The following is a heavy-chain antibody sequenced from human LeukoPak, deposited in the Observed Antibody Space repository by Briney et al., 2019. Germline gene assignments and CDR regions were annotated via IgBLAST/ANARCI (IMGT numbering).Heavy chain of an antibody. Sequence: ASVKVSCKVSGYTLTELSMHWVRQAPGKGLEWMGGFDPEDGETIYAQKFQGRVTMTEDTSTDTAYMELSSLRSEDTAVYYCATFRGDYDRSEYFQHWGRGTLVTVSS. CDR3: ATFRGDYDRSEYFQH. V-gene: IGHV1-24*01. CDR2: FDPEDGET. D-gene: IGHD4-17*01. J-gene: IGHJ1*01. CDR1: GYTLTELS.